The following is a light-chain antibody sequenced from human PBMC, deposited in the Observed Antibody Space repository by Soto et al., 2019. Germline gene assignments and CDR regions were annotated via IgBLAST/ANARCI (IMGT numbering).Light chain of an antibody. CDR3: QQFGSSPPLT. CDR2: DAS. J-gene: IGKJ4*01. V-gene: IGKV3-20*01. Sequence: EIVLTQSPGTLSLSPGERATLSCRASQSLSSSYLAWYQQKPGQAPRLLIYDASTRATGIPDRFSGSGSGTEFTLTIRRLEPEDFAVYFCQQFGSSPPLTFGGGTKVDIK. CDR1: QSLSSSY.